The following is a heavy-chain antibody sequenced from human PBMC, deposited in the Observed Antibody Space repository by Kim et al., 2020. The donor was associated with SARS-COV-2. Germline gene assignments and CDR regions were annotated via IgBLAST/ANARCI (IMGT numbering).Heavy chain of an antibody. Sequence: SETLSLTCTVSGGSTNGYYWSWIRHPPGKGLEWIGDFYVAGYSDSNPSLKSRVTISVDTSKKQLSLKLTSATAADTAVYYCARHVKEMAITGAVDGLDIWGQGTMVTVSS. CDR2: FYVAGYS. D-gene: IGHD2-21*01. CDR1: GGSTNGYY. V-gene: IGHV4-59*08. CDR3: ARHVKEMAITGAVDGLDI. J-gene: IGHJ3*02.